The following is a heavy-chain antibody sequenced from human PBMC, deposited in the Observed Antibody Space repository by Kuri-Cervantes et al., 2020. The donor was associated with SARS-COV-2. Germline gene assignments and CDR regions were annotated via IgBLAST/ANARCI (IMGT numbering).Heavy chain of an antibody. CDR1: GGSFSGYY. CDR2: NYTNGST. J-gene: IGHJ5*02. CDR3: ARAPDYSRHWFDP. Sequence: SQTLSLTCAVYGGSFSGYYWSWIRQPPGKGLEWIGRNYTNGSTNYNPSLKSRVTMSVDTSKNQFSLKRSSVTAADTAVYYCARAPDYSRHWFDPWGQGTLVTVSS. V-gene: IGHV4-59*10. D-gene: IGHD4-11*01.